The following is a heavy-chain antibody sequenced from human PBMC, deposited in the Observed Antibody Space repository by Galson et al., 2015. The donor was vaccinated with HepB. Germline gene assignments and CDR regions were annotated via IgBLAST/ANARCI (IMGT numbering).Heavy chain of an antibody. V-gene: IGHV3-74*01. CDR1: GFTFSSYW. D-gene: IGHD1-14*01. CDR2: FNSDGSST. CDR3: ARVIKIPDQIFDY. J-gene: IGHJ4*02. Sequence: SLRLSCAASGFTFSSYWMHWVRQAPGKGLVWVSRFNSDGSSTSYADSVKGRFTISRDNAKNTLYLQMNSLRAEDTAAYHCARVIKIPDQIFDYWGQGTLVTVSS.